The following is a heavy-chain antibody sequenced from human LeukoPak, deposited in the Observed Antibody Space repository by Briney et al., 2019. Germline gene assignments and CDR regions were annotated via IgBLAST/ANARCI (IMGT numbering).Heavy chain of an antibody. V-gene: IGHV3-7*01. CDR1: GFTFSQYW. CDR2: IKHDGSEKQDGSEK. CDR3: ARSGRGVDSFHFYMDV. D-gene: IGHD3-10*01. Sequence: GSLPLSCAASGFTFSQYWMSWVRQAPGKGLEWVANIKHDGSEKQDGSEKNYVDSVKGRFTISRDNAKNSPYLQMNSLRAEDTAVYYCARSGRGVDSFHFYMDVWGKGTTVTVSS. J-gene: IGHJ6*03.